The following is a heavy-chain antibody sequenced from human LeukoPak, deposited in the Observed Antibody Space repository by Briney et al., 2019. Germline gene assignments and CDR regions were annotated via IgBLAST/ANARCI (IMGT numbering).Heavy chain of an antibody. CDR1: GFTFNSYW. V-gene: IGHV3-7*01. J-gene: IGHJ4*02. Sequence: GGSLRLSCAASGFTFNSYWMNWVRQAPGKGLEWVANIKQDGSEKYYVDSVKGRFTISRDNAENSLYLQMNSLRAEDTAVYYCASSGSYRFDYWGQGTLVTVSS. D-gene: IGHD1-26*01. CDR2: IKQDGSEK. CDR3: ASSGSYRFDY.